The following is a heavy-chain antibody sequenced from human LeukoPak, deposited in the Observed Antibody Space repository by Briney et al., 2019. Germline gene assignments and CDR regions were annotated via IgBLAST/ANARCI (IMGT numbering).Heavy chain of an antibody. Sequence: SETLSLTCTVSGGSISGGSYYWSWTRQPAGKGLEWIERIYISGRTNYNPSFKSRVTISMDTSKNQFSLNLSSVTAADTAVYYCTRDDPLHFPDYTYSMDVWGKGTTVTVSS. V-gene: IGHV4-61*02. CDR3: TRDDPLHFPDYTYSMDV. CDR1: GGSISGGSYY. CDR2: IYISGRT. D-gene: IGHD3-3*02. J-gene: IGHJ6*03.